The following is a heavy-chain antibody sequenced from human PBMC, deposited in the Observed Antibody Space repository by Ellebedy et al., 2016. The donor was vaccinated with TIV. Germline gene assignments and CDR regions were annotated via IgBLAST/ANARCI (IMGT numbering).Heavy chain of an antibody. CDR3: VKAWHSSSWYSNWFDP. V-gene: IGHV3-64D*09. Sequence: GESLKISCSVSGFTFSSYAMHWVRQAPGKGLQYVSAISSNGVTTDYADSVEGRFTISRDNSKNTLYPQMRSLRPEDTAVYYCVKAWHSSSWYSNWFDPWGQGTLVIVSS. CDR2: ISSNGVTT. D-gene: IGHD6-13*01. CDR1: GFTFSSYA. J-gene: IGHJ5*02.